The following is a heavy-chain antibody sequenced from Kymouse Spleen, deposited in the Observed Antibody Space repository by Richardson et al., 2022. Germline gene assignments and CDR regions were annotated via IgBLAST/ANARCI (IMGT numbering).Heavy chain of an antibody. CDR1: GYTLTELS. V-gene: IGHV1-24*d01. CDR2: FDPEDGET. Sequence: QVQLVQSGAEVKKPGASVKVSCKVSGYTLTELSMHWVRQAPGKGLEWMGGFDPEDGETIYAQKFQGRVTMTEDTSTDTAYMDLSSLRSEDTAVYYCATGITMVRGVYYYYYGMDVWGQGTTVTVSS. CDR3: ATGITMVRGVYYYYYGMDV. J-gene: IGHJ6*02. D-gene: IGHD3-10*01.